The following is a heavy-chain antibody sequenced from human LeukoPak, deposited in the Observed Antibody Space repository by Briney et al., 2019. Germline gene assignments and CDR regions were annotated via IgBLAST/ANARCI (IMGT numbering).Heavy chain of an antibody. D-gene: IGHD3-10*01. V-gene: IGHV4-39*01. Sequence: SETLSLTCTVSGGSISSSSYYWGWIRQPPGNGLEWIGSIYYSGSTYYNPSLESRVTISVDTSKNQFSLKLSSVTAADTAVYYCARHRFTMVRGGPKHNWFDPWGQGTLVTVSS. CDR3: ARHRFTMVRGGPKHNWFDP. J-gene: IGHJ5*02. CDR2: IYYSGST. CDR1: GGSISSSSYY.